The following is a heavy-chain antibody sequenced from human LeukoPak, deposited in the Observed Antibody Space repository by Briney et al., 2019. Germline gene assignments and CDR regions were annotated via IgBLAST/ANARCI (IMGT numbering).Heavy chain of an antibody. V-gene: IGHV3-74*03. J-gene: IGHJ3*02. D-gene: IGHD6-19*01. CDR1: GSSFSNYW. CDR2: MNSDGSSI. CDR3: ARVAVGGTRAFDI. Sequence: GGSLRLSCAASGSSFSNYWMHWVRQAPGKGLVWVSRMNSDGSSITYADSVKGRFTISSDNAKNTLYLQMNSLRAEDTAVYYCARVAVGGTRAFDIWGQGTMVTVSS.